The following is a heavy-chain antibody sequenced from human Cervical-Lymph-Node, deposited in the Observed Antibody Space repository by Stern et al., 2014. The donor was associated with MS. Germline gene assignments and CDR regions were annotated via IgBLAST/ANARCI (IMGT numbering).Heavy chain of an antibody. J-gene: IGHJ4*02. D-gene: IGHD3-16*02. CDR3: AREIGNDYIWGSYRTTDY. V-gene: IGHV4-59*11. CDR2: IFYSGNI. Sequence: QVQLQESGPGLVKPSETLSLTCTVSGGSIRSHYWNWFRQPPGKGLEWIGDIFYSGNINYNPSLKSRVTISMDMSKSQFSLKLTSVTAADTAVYYCAREIGNDYIWGSYRTTDYWGPGTLVTVS. CDR1: GGSIRSHY.